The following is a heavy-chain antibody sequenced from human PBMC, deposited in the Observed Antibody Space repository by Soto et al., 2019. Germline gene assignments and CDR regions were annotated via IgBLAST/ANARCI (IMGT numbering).Heavy chain of an antibody. CDR1: GYGFTSYW. D-gene: IGHD1-26*01. CDR2: IYPADSNT. CDR3: ARGNSGSYGSFDY. Sequence: GESLKISCKVSGYGFTSYWIGWVRQMPGKGLEWMGIIYPADSNTKYSPSLQGQVSISADRSISTAYLQWSSLKASDTAIYYCARGNSGSYGSFDYWGQGTPVTVSS. J-gene: IGHJ4*02. V-gene: IGHV5-51*01.